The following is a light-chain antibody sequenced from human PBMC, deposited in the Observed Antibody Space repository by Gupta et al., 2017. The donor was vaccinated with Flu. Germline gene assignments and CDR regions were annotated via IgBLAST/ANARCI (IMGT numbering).Light chain of an antibody. CDR1: QSVSSY. Sequence: GDRVTITCRASQSVSSYLSWYRQKPGKAPMLLISFASNLQTGVPSRFSGRGSGTAFTLTISSVQPEDFATYYFQQIFSSPFSFGPGTRVDLK. J-gene: IGKJ3*01. CDR2: FAS. CDR3: QQIFSSPFS. V-gene: IGKV1-39*01.